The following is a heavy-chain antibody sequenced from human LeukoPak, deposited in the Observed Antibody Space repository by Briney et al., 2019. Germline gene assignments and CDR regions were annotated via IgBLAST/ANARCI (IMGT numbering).Heavy chain of an antibody. D-gene: IGHD6-13*01. Sequence: PSETLSLTCTVSGGSISSYYWSWTRQPPGKGLEWIGYIYYSGSTNYNPSLKSRVTISVDTSKNQFSLKLSSVTAADTAVYYCARVVAAAGTGYGMDVWGQGTTVTVSS. J-gene: IGHJ6*02. V-gene: IGHV4-59*01. CDR1: GGSISSYY. CDR3: ARVVAAAGTGYGMDV. CDR2: IYYSGST.